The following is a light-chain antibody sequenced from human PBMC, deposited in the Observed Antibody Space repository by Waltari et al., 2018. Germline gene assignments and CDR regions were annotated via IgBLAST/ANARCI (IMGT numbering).Light chain of an antibody. V-gene: IGLV3-19*01. J-gene: IGLJ3*02. CDR1: RLRSYY. CDR3: NSRDSSGNHWV. Sequence: SSELTQDPAVSVALGQTVRITCQGDRLRSYYASWYPQKPGQAPVLVIHGKNNRPSGIPDRFSGSSSGNTASLTITGAQAEDEADYYCNSRDSSGNHWVFSGGTKLTVL. CDR2: GKN.